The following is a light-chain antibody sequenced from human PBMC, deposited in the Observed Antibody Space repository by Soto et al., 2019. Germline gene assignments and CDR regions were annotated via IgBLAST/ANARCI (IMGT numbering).Light chain of an antibody. J-gene: IGKJ4*01. V-gene: IGKV1-12*01. CDR3: QQANSFPG. CDR1: QGISSW. Sequence: DIQMTQSPSSVSASVGDRVTITCRASQGISSWLAWYHQKPGKAPKPLIYAASSLQSGVPSRFSGCTPRTDFTLTLSSLQPEDFPTYYCQQANSFPGFGGGTKVEIK. CDR2: AAS.